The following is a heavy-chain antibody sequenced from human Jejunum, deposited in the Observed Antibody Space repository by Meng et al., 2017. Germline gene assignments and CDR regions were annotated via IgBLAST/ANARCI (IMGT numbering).Heavy chain of an antibody. D-gene: IGHD3-9*01. CDR2: INSDATST. CDR1: GFILSNYW. CDR3: ARSVYTGSRPEY. Sequence: GESLKISCAASGFILSNYWMHWVRQVPGKGLVWVSRINSDATSTDYADSVKGRFTISRDNAKNTLFLQMNSLRAEDTAVYYCARSVYTGSRPEYWGQGTLVTVSS. J-gene: IGHJ4*02. V-gene: IGHV3-74*01.